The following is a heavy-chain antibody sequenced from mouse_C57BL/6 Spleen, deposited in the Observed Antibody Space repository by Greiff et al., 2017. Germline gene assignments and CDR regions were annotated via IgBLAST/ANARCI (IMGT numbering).Heavy chain of an antibody. CDR1: GYTFTSYW. D-gene: IGHD2-4*01. V-gene: IGHV1-69*01. CDR3: ARRGYDYDKAWFAY. CDR2: IDPSDSYT. J-gene: IGHJ3*01. Sequence: QVQLKQPGAELVMPGASVKLSCKASGYTFTSYWMHWVKPRPGQGLEWIGEIDPSDSYTNYNQKFKGKSTLTVDKSSSTAYMQLSSLTSEDSAVYYCARRGYDYDKAWFAYWGQGTLVTVSA.